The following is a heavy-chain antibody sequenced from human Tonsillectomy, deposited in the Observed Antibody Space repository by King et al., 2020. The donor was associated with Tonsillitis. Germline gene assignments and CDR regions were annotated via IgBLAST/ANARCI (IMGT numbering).Heavy chain of an antibody. V-gene: IGHV3-23*04. CDR2: XXXXXXXX. J-gene: IGHJ4*02. CDR3: AKVRGRYGSGSYCDY. Sequence: VQXVESGGGLVQPGGSLRLSCAASGFTFSSYAMSWXXQAXGXXXXXXXXXXXXXXXXXXXXXXKGRFTXSXXXXKNTLYLQXNSLRAEDTAVYYCAKVRGRYGSGSYCDYWGQGTLVTVSS. D-gene: IGHD3-10*01. CDR1: GFTFSSYA.